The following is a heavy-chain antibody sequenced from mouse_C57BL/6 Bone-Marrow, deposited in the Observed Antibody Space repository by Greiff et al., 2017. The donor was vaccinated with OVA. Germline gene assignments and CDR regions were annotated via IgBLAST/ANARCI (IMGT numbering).Heavy chain of an antibody. CDR3: ARARGGYSNYGGWYFDV. CDR2: INPSSGYT. CDR1: GYTFTSYW. V-gene: IGHV1-7*01. Sequence: VQLQQSGAELAKPGASVKLSCKASGYTFTSYWMHWVKQRPGQGLEWIGYINPSSGYTKYNQKFKDQATLTADKSSSTGDRQLSSLEDEDSAVYYGARARGGYSNYGGWYFDVWGTGTTVTVSS. D-gene: IGHD2-5*01. J-gene: IGHJ1*03.